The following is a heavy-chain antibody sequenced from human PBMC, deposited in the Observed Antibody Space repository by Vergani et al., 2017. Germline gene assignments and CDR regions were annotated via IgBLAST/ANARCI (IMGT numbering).Heavy chain of an antibody. CDR1: GFTLGDYA. J-gene: IGHJ4*02. Sequence: EVHLVESGGGLVQPGRSLRLSCPGSGFTLGDYAMTCVRQAPGKGLEWVAFIWSKPYGGTTEYAASVKGRFTISRDDSNSIAYLQMSSLKAEDTAVYYYTRDRLDDCYAYFDYWGQENLVTV. D-gene: IGHD3-16*01. V-gene: IGHV3-49*04. CDR3: TRDRLDDCYAYFDY. CDR2: IWSKPYGGTT.